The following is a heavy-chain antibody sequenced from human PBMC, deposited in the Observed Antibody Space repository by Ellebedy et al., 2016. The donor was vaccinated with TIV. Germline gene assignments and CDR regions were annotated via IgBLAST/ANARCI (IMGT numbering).Heavy chain of an antibody. Sequence: PGGSLRLSCAASGFTFSNYWMSWVRQAPGKGLEWVANIKQDGSEKHYVDSVKGRFTISRDNAKNSLFLQMNSLRAEDTAVYYCARLNSAWVTFEYWGQGTLVTVSS. V-gene: IGHV3-7*01. CDR3: ARLNSAWVTFEY. D-gene: IGHD2/OR15-2a*01. J-gene: IGHJ4*02. CDR1: GFTFSNYW. CDR2: IKQDGSEK.